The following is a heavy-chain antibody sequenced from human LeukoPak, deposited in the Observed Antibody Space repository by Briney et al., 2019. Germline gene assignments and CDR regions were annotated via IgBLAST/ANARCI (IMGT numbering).Heavy chain of an antibody. CDR2: IYYTGNT. CDR1: GGSISSSNYY. CDR3: ARSMTTELFYFDY. V-gene: IGHV4-39*07. J-gene: IGHJ4*02. Sequence: SETLSLTCSVSGGSISSSNYYWGWIRQPPGKRLEWIGSIYYTGNTYYNPSLTSRVTISVDTSKNQFSLKLSSVTAADTAVYYCARSMTTELFYFDYWGQGTLVTVSS. D-gene: IGHD4-11*01.